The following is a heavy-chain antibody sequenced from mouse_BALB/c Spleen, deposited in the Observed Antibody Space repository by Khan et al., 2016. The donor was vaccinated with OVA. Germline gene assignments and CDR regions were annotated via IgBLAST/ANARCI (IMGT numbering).Heavy chain of an antibody. D-gene: IGHD1-2*01. V-gene: IGHV1-82*01. J-gene: IGHJ3*01. CDR2: SYPGNGDT. CDR3: ARWGGDGFNY. CDR1: GYSFSRSW. Sequence: QVQLKESGPELVRPWSSVTISCKASGYSFSRSWMNWVKQRPGQGLEWIGQSYPGNGDTNYNEKFKGKVILTADKSSSTAYMQLNSLTPEDSAVYYCARWGGDGFNYWGQGTLVTVSA.